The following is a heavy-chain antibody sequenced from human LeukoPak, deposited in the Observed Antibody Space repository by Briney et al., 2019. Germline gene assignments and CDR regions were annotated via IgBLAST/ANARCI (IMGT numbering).Heavy chain of an antibody. CDR1: GGSISNYY. V-gene: IGHV4-59*01. J-gene: IGHJ4*02. Sequence: PSETLSLTCTVSGGSISNYYWSWIRQPPGKKLEWIGYVYYTGSTNYNPSLKSRVTISVDTSKNQFSLKLSSVTAADTAVYYCARDHSGRIDYWGQGTLVTVSS. D-gene: IGHD3-10*01. CDR3: ARDHSGRIDY. CDR2: VYYTGST.